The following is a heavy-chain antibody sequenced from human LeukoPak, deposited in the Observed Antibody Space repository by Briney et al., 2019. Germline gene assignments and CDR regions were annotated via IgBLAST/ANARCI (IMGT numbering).Heavy chain of an antibody. Sequence: VASVKVSCKSSGYTFTSYYMYWVRQAPGQGLEWMGIINPSGGSTSYAQKFQGRVTMTRDTSTSTVYMELSSLRSEDTAVYYCARDSGMVRGTVDYWGQGTLVTVCS. CDR2: INPSGGST. CDR3: ARDSGMVRGTVDY. V-gene: IGHV1-46*01. CDR1: GYTFTSYY. J-gene: IGHJ4*02. D-gene: IGHD3-10*01.